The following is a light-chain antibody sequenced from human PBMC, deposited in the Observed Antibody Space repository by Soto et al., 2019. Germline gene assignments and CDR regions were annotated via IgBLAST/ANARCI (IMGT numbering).Light chain of an antibody. V-gene: IGKV3-20*01. CDR3: QQYADRPRT. CDR2: GAS. J-gene: IGKJ1*01. CDR1: QSVSSGH. Sequence: DIVLTQSPGTLSFSPGERASLSCRASQSVSSGHLAWYQQKPGQAPRLLIYGASSRATGIPDRFSGSGSGTEFTLTISSLESEDFAVYFCQQYADRPRTFGQGTRWIS.